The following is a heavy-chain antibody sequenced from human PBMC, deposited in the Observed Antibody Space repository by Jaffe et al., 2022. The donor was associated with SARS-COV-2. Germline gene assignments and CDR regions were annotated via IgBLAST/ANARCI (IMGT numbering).Heavy chain of an antibody. Sequence: EVQLVESGGDLVQAGGSLRLSCAASGFTFSSYAMSWVRQAPGKGLEWVSGISGSGDSTYYADSVKGRFTISRDNSKNTVYLQMNNLRAEDTAVYYCAKSFGMAADWYFDLWGRGTLVTVSS. J-gene: IGHJ2*01. CDR2: ISGSGDST. CDR1: GFTFSSYA. CDR3: AKSFGMAADWYFDL. D-gene: IGHD6-13*01. V-gene: IGHV3-23*04.